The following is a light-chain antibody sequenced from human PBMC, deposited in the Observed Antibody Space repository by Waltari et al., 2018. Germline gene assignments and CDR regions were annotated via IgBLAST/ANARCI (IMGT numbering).Light chain of an antibody. CDR3: QSFDSNLPVVV. CDR1: SSNIGAGYG. J-gene: IGLJ2*01. V-gene: IGLV1-40*01. CDR2: ETS. Sequence: QSVLTQPPSVSGAPGQRVSISCKGSSSNIGAGYGVHWYQHLPGAAPSLCIYETSNRPSGVPDRFSGSESGTSASLAIPGLQPEDEADYYCQSFDSNLPVVVFGGGTKLTVL.